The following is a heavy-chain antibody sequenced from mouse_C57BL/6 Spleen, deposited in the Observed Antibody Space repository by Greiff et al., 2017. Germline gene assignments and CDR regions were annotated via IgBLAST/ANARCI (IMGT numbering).Heavy chain of an antibody. Sequence: VQLQQSGPELVKPGASVKISCTASGYSFTGYYMNWVKQSPEKSLKWIGEINPSTGGTTYNQKFKAKATLTVDKSSSTAYMQLKSRTSEDSAVYYCARVPLYYGSGGDYFDDWGQGTTLTVSS. J-gene: IGHJ2*01. V-gene: IGHV1-42*01. CDR3: ARVPLYYGSGGDYFDD. CDR2: INPSTGGT. CDR1: GYSFTGYY. D-gene: IGHD1-1*01.